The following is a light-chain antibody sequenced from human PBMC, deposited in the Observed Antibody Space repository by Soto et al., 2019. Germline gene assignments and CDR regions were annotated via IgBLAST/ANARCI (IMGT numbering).Light chain of an antibody. CDR2: DVS. CDR3: GSYTTSSNYV. J-gene: IGLJ1*01. V-gene: IGLV2-14*01. CDR1: SSDIDAYNY. Sequence: ALTHPASVSGSPGQSITISCTGTSSDIDAYNYVSWYQQHPGKAPKLMIYDVSNRPSGISNRFSGSKSGNTASLTISGLQAEDEADYYCGSYTTSSNYVFGNGTKVTVL.